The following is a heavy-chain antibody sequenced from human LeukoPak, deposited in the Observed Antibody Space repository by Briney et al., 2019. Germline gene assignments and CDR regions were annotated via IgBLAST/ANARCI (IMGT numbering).Heavy chain of an antibody. V-gene: IGHV4-59*08. J-gene: IGHJ3*02. CDR1: GGSISSYY. D-gene: IGHD5-18*01. Sequence: SETLSLTCTVSGGSISSYYWSWIRQPPGKGLEWIGCIYYSGSTNYNPSLKSRVTISVDTSKNQFSLKLSSVTAADTAVYYCARVSDTAMVLAAFDIWGQGTMVTVSS. CDR3: ARVSDTAMVLAAFDI. CDR2: IYYSGST.